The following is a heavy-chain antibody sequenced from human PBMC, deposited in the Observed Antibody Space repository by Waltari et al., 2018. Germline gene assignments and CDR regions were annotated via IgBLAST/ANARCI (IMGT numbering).Heavy chain of an antibody. CDR3: ARQAHTMISLFFKAFDI. D-gene: IGHD3-22*01. V-gene: IGHV4-39*07. CDR1: GGSISSSSYY. CDR2: IYYSGST. J-gene: IGHJ3*02. Sequence: QLQLQESGPGLVEPSETLSLTCTVSGGSISSSSYYWGWIRQPPGKGLEWIGSIYYSGSTYYNPSLKSRVTISVDTSKNQFSLKLSSVTAADTAVYYCARQAHTMISLFFKAFDIWGQGTMVTVSS.